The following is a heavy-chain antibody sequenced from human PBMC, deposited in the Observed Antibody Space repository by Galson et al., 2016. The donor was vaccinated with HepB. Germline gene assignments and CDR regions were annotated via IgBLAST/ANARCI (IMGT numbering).Heavy chain of an antibody. Sequence: SLRLSCAASGFTFSSYTMHWVRQAPGKGLEWVAVISYDGRNKYYADSVKGRLTISRDNSKNTLYLQMNSLRPEDTALYYCARARSSSTTYLDYWGRGTLVTVTS. CDR2: ISYDGRNK. CDR1: GFTFSSYT. CDR3: ARARSSSTTYLDY. V-gene: IGHV3-30*04. D-gene: IGHD2-2*01. J-gene: IGHJ4*02.